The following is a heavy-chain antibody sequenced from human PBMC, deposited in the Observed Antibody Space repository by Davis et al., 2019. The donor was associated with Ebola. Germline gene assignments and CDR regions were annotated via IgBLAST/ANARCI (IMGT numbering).Heavy chain of an antibody. Sequence: MPSETLSLTCAVYGGSFSSYYWGWIRQPPGKGLEWIGSIYYSGSTYYNPSLKSRVTISVDTSKNQFSLKLSSVTAADTAVYYCASLPYYYGMDVWGKGTTVTVSS. J-gene: IGHJ6*04. CDR1: GGSFSSYY. CDR3: ASLPYYYGMDV. CDR2: IYYSGST. V-gene: IGHV4-39*01.